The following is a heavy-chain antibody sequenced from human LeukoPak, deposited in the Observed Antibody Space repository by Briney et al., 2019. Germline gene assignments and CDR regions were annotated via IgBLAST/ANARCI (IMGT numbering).Heavy chain of an antibody. V-gene: IGHV1-2*02. D-gene: IGHD6-6*01. J-gene: IGHJ6*03. Sequence: ASVKVSCKASGYTFTGYYMHWVRQAPGQGLEWMGWINPNSGGTNYAQKFQGRVTMSRDTSISTAYMELSRLRSDDTAVYYCARVGQLVQFGYYYYYMDVWGKGTTVTVSS. CDR1: GYTFTGYY. CDR2: INPNSGGT. CDR3: ARVGQLVQFGYYYYYMDV.